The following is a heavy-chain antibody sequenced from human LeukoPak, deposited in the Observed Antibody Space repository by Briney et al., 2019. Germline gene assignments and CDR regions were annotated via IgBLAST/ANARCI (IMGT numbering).Heavy chain of an antibody. CDR3: AKGGAAADYYFDY. CDR2: ICGGGGST. CDR1: EFTFSNYA. J-gene: IGHJ4*02. Sequence: GGSLRLSCAAPEFTFSNYAMAWVRQAPGKGLQWVSAICGGGGSTSYADSVKGRFTISRDNSKNTLYLQMNSLRPEDTAVYYCAKGGAAADYYFDYWGQGTLVIVSS. D-gene: IGHD6-13*01. V-gene: IGHV3-23*01.